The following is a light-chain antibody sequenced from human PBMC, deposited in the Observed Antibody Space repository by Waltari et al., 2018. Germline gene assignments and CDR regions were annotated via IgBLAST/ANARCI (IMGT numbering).Light chain of an antibody. CDR3: SSYAGSNNFVV. Sequence: QSALTQPPSASGSPGQSVTISCTGTSSDVDGYHYVSWYQQPPGKAPKLMIYEVSTRPSGVPDRFSGSKSGNTASLTVSGLQAEDEADYYCSSYAGSNNFVVFGGGTKLTVL. J-gene: IGLJ2*01. V-gene: IGLV2-8*01. CDR1: SSDVDGYHY. CDR2: EVS.